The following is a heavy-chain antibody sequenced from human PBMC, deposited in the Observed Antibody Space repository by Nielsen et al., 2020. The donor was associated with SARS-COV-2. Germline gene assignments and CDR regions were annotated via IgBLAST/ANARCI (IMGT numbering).Heavy chain of an antibody. J-gene: IGHJ2*01. CDR3: ARDPEGLFWYFDL. Sequence: GESLKISCAASGFTFSSYWMSWVRQAPGKGLEWVAVIWYDGTNEYYADSVKGRFTISRDNSKNTLYLQMNSLRAEDTAVYYCARDPEGLFWYFDLWGRGTLVTVSS. D-gene: IGHD3-3*01. V-gene: IGHV3-33*08. CDR1: GFTFSSYW. CDR2: IWYDGTNE.